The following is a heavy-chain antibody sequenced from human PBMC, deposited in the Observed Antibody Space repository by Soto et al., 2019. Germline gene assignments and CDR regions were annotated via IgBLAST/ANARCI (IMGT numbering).Heavy chain of an antibody. CDR2: IVVGSGNT. D-gene: IGHD2-15*01. CDR3: AAEGCGSCYTNQYYYYGMDV. J-gene: IGHJ6*02. Sequence: SVNVSCKASGFTFTSSAVQWVRQARGQRLEWIGWIVVGSGNTNYAQKFQERVTITRDMSTSTAYMELSSLGSEDTAVYYCAAEGCGSCYTNQYYYYGMDVWGQGTTVTVSS. V-gene: IGHV1-58*01. CDR1: GFTFTSSA.